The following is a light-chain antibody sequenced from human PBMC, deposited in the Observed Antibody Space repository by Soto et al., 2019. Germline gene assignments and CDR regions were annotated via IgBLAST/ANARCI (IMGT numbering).Light chain of an antibody. J-gene: IGKJ1*01. V-gene: IGKV1-5*03. CDR2: KAS. CDR3: QQYNSYWT. CDR1: QSISNS. Sequence: DIQMTQSPSTLSASVGDRVTITCRATQSISNSLACYQQKPGKAPKLLIYKASSLESGVPSRFSGRGSGTEFTLTITSLQPDDFATYYCQQYNSYWTFGQGTKVEIK.